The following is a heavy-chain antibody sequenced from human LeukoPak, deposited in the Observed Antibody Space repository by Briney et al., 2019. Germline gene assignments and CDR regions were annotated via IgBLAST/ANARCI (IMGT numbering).Heavy chain of an antibody. V-gene: IGHV4-59*08. CDR1: GGSISSYY. Sequence: SETLSLTCTVSGGSISSYYWSWIRQPPGKGLEWIGYIYYSGSTNYNPSLKSRVTISVDTSKNQFSLKLSSVTAADTAVYYCARLILWFGESLVHNWFDPWGQGTLVTVSS. J-gene: IGHJ5*02. CDR3: ARLILWFGESLVHNWFDP. CDR2: IYYSGST. D-gene: IGHD3-10*01.